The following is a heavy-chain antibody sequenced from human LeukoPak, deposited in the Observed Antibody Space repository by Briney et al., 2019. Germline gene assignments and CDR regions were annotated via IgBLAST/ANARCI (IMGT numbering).Heavy chain of an antibody. V-gene: IGHV3-49*04. CDR2: IRSKIYGGTP. CDR3: TRDQTPYY. J-gene: IGHJ4*02. CDR1: GFTFGDYA. Sequence: GGSLRLSCEASGFTFGDYAMAWVRQAPGKGLEWVGFIRSKIYGGTPEYAASVKGRFTISRDDSKGIAYLQMNSLKTEDTAVYYCTRDQTPYYWGQGTLVTVSS.